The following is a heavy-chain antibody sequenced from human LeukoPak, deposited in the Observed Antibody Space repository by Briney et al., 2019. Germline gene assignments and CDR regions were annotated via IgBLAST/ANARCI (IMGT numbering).Heavy chain of an antibody. J-gene: IGHJ4*02. CDR1: GFTFSCYA. CDR2: ISGSGGST. V-gene: IGHV3-23*01. Sequence: GGSLRLSCAASGFTFSCYAMSWVRQAPGKGLEWVSAISGSGGSTYYADSVKGRFTISRDNSKNTLYLQMNSLRAEDTAVYYCAKSLGYCSGGSCYSHYFDYWGQGTLVTVSS. D-gene: IGHD2-15*01. CDR3: AKSLGYCSGGSCYSHYFDY.